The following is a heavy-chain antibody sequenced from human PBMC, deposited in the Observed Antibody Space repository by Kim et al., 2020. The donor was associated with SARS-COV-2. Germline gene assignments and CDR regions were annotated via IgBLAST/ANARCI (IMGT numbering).Heavy chain of an antibody. V-gene: IGHV3-33*01. J-gene: IGHJ3*02. CDR2: IWYDGSNK. CDR3: GTSSSPDDAFDI. D-gene: IGHD6-6*01. Sequence: GGSLRLSCAASGFTFSSYGMHWVRQAPGKGLEWVAVIWYDGSNKYYADSVKGRFTISRDNSKNTLYLQMNSLRAEDTAGYYCGTSSSPDDAFDIWGQGT. CDR1: GFTFSSYG.